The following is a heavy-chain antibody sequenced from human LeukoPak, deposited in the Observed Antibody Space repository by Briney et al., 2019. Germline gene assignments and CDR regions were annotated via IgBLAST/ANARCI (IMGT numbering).Heavy chain of an antibody. J-gene: IGHJ4*02. CDR1: GGSISSGSYY. Sequence: PSETLSLTCTVSGGSISSGSYYWSWIRPPAGKGLEWIGRIYTSGSTNYNPSHKSRVTISVDTSKNQFSLKLSSVTAADAAVYYCARAQIAARRYVDYWGQGTLVTVSS. CDR3: ARAQIAARRYVDY. CDR2: IYTSGST. V-gene: IGHV4-61*02. D-gene: IGHD6-6*01.